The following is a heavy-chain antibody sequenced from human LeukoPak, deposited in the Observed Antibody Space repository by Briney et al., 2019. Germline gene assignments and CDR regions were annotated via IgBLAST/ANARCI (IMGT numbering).Heavy chain of an antibody. CDR1: GGSFSGYY. CDR3: ARRQLWHTRYYYFDY. CDR2: IYHSGST. V-gene: IGHV4-34*01. J-gene: IGHJ4*02. Sequence: SETLSLTCAVYGGSFSGYYWSWIRQPPGKGLEWIGEIYHSGSTNYNPSLKSRVTISVDTSKNQFSLKLSSVTAADTAVYYCARRQLWHTRYYYFDYWGQGTLVTVSS. D-gene: IGHD5-18*01.